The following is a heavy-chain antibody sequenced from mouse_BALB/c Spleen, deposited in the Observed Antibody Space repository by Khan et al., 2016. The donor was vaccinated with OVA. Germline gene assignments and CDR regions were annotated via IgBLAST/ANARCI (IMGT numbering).Heavy chain of an antibody. CDR1: GYTFTNFG. CDR3: ACPRYFTDVMVY. D-gene: IGHD1-1*01. J-gene: IGHJ4*01. V-gene: IGHV9-3-1*01. CDR2: INTYTGEP. Sequence: QIQLVQSGPELKKPGETVKISCKASGYTFTNFGMNWVKQAPGKGLKWMGWINTYTGEPTYADDFKGRFAFSLETSASTAYLQINNLKHEDTATYFCACPRYFTDVMVYWGQGTSVTVSS.